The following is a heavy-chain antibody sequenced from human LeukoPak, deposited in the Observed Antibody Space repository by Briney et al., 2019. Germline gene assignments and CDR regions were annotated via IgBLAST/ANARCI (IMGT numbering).Heavy chain of an antibody. D-gene: IGHD3-16*02. CDR1: GGPISSYY. CDR2: IFTSGNT. V-gene: IGHV4-4*07. CDR3: SSHVIGGAYS. J-gene: IGHJ4*02. Sequence: SETLSLTCTVSGGPISSYYWTWIRQPAGQGLEWLGRIFTSGNTKYNPSLQSRLTMSIDTSTNQFSLKLSSVTAADPAVYYCSSHVIGGAYSWGQGPLVTVSS.